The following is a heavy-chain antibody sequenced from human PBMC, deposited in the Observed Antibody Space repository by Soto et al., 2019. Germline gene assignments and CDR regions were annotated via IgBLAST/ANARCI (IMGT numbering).Heavy chain of an antibody. CDR1: GYTFSYFY. Sequence: GASVKVSCKASGYTFSYFYIHWVRLAPGQGLEWMGWLNPKSGGTSHAPKFQGRVTMTRDTSTSTVYMELRSLTSDDRAIYFCARRDSSGSFDYWGQGTPVTVSS. V-gene: IGHV1-2*02. D-gene: IGHD5-18*01. J-gene: IGHJ4*02. CDR3: ARRDSSGSFDY. CDR2: LNPKSGGT.